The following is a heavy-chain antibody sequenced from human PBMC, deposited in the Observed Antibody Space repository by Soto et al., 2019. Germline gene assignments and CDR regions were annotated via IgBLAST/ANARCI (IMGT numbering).Heavy chain of an antibody. D-gene: IGHD5-12*01. V-gene: IGHV4-39*01. CDR3: ARASGYGYNFDY. CDR1: GGSISSSSYY. Sequence: QLQLQESGPGLVKPSETLSLTCTVSGGSISSSSYYWGWIRQPPGKGLEWIGGIYYSGSTYYNPSLKSRVTISVDTSKNQFSLKLSSVTAADTAVYYCARASGYGYNFDYWGQGTLVTVSS. J-gene: IGHJ4*02. CDR2: IYYSGST.